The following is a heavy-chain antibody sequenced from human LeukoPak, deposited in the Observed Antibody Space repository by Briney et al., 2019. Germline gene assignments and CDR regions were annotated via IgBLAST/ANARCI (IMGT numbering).Heavy chain of an antibody. CDR2: IGTSGNTI. Sequence: GGSLRLSCAASGFTFSGYIMNWVRQAPGKGLEWVSFIGTSGNTIYYADSVKGRFTVSRDNAKNSLFLQMNSLRAEDTAVYYCARDQWLDYWVQGTLVTVSS. CDR1: GFTFSGYI. J-gene: IGHJ4*02. CDR3: ARDQWLDY. D-gene: IGHD6-19*01. V-gene: IGHV3-48*01.